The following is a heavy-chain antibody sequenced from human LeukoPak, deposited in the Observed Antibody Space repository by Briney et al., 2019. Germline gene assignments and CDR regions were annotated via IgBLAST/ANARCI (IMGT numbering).Heavy chain of an antibody. J-gene: IGHJ4*02. D-gene: IGHD3-3*01. V-gene: IGHV3-7*01. Sequence: GGSLRLSCAAPGFTFSSYWMSWVRQAPGKGLEWVANIKQDGSEKYYVDSVKGRFTISRDNAKNSLYLQMNSLRAEDTAVYYCARVKAELRFLEWLDYWGQGTLVTVSS. CDR2: IKQDGSEK. CDR3: ARVKAELRFLEWLDY. CDR1: GFTFSSYW.